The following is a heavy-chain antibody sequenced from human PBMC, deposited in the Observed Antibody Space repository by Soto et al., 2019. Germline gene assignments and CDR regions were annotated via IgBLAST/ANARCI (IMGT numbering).Heavy chain of an antibody. CDR1: GFTFNTFA. CDR2: LSGSGSLS. D-gene: IGHD2-15*01. CDR3: ARDRGGALDS. J-gene: IGHJ4*02. Sequence: EVLLLESGGGLVQPGGSLRLSCVVSGFTFNTFAMTWVRQAPGKGLEWVSALSGSGSLSYYADSVTGRFTISRDNSKNTLYLQMNNLRVDETAVYFCARDRGGALDSWGQGTLVTVSS. V-gene: IGHV3-23*01.